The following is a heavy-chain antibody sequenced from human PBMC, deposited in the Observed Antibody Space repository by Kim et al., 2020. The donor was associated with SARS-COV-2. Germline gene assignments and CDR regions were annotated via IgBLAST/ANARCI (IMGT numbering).Heavy chain of an antibody. CDR1: GFTFSSYS. D-gene: IGHD1-26*01. CDR2: ISSSSSYI. CDR3: ASIKQYSGSYYYYYGMDV. J-gene: IGHJ6*02. Sequence: GGSLRLSCAASGFTFSSYSMNWVRQAPGKGLEWVSSISSSSSYIYYADSVKGRFTISRDNAKNSLYLQMNSLRAEDTAVYYCASIKQYSGSYYYYYGMDVWGQGTTVTVSS. V-gene: IGHV3-21*01.